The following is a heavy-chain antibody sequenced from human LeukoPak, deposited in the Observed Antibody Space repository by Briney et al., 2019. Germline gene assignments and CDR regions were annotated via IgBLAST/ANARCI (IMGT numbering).Heavy chain of an antibody. CDR2: ISGSGGST. Sequence: GGSLRLSCAASGFSLSSNTMNWVRQAPGKGLEWVSAISGSGGSTYYADSVKGRFTISRDNSKNTLYLQMNSLRAEDTAVYYCAKESREMATIRFDYWGQGTLVTVSS. CDR1: GFSLSSNT. J-gene: IGHJ4*02. CDR3: AKESREMATIRFDY. V-gene: IGHV3-23*01. D-gene: IGHD5-24*01.